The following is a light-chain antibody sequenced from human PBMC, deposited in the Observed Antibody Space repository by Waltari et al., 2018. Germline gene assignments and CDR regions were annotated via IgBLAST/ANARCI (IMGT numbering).Light chain of an antibody. J-gene: IGKJ1*01. CDR1: QSLVSSDGNTY. CDR2: KVS. Sequence: DVVMTQSPLSLPVTLGQPASISCRSSQSLVSSDGNTYFNWFQQRPGQPPRRLFYKVSNRDSGVPDRFSGSGSGTDFTLRISRVEAEDVGVYYCMQGTHWPWTFGQGTKVEIK. V-gene: IGKV2-30*01. CDR3: MQGTHWPWT.